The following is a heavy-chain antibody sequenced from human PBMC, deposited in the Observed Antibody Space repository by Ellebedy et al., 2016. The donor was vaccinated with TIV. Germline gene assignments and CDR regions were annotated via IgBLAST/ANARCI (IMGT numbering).Heavy chain of an antibody. V-gene: IGHV1-69*13. D-gene: IGHD3-22*01. CDR2: IIPIFGTA. CDR1: GGTFSSYA. CDR3: ARLCDSSGYGEDY. Sequence: SVKVSWXASGGTFSSYAISWVRQAPGQGLEWMGGIIPIFGTANYAQKFQGRVTITADESTSTAYMELSSLRSEDTAVYYCARLCDSSGYGEDYWGQGTLVTVSS. J-gene: IGHJ4*02.